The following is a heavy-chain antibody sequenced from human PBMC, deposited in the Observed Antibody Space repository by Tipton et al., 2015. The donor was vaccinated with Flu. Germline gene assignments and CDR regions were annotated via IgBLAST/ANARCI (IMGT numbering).Heavy chain of an antibody. CDR2: INHSGST. CDR3: ARDMDSGWYYFDY. Sequence: GLVKPSETLSLTCAVYGGSFSGYYWSWIRQPPGKGLEWIGEINHSGSTNYNPSLKSRVTMSVDTSKNQFSLKLSSVTAADTAVYYCARDMDSGWYYFDYWGQGTLVTVSS. J-gene: IGHJ4*02. CDR1: GGSFSGYY. V-gene: IGHV4-34*01. D-gene: IGHD6-19*01.